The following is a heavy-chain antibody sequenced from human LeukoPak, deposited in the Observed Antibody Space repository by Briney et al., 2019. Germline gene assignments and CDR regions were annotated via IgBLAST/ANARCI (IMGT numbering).Heavy chain of an antibody. CDR3: ARSRGGYGDYGSWFDP. J-gene: IGHJ5*02. Sequence: PSETLSLTCNVSGGSIRGYYWSWIRQPPGKGLEWIGYIYSSGSTNYNPSLKSRVTMSLDTSKNQFSLRLSSVTTADTAFYYCARSRGGYGDYGSWFDPWGQGTLVNVSP. CDR2: IYSSGST. CDR1: GGSIRGYY. V-gene: IGHV4-59*01. D-gene: IGHD4-17*01.